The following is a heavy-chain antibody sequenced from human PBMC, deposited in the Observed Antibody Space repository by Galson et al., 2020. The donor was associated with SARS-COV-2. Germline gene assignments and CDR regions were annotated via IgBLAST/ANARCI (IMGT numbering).Heavy chain of an antibody. J-gene: IGHJ3*02. CDR3: AHRVILAGDPGAFDI. Sequence: SGPTLVKPTQTLTLTCTFSGFSLSTSGVGVGWIRQPPGNALEWLALIYWDDDKRYSPSLKSRLTITKDTSKNQVVLTMTNMDPVDTATYYCAHRVILAGDPGAFDIWGQGTMVTVSS. V-gene: IGHV2-5*02. D-gene: IGHD6-19*01. CDR1: GFSLSTSGVG. CDR2: IYWDDDK.